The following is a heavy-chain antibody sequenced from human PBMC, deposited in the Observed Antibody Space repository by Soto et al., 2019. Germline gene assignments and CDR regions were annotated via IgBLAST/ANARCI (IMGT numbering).Heavy chain of an antibody. Sequence: SETLSLTCTVSGVSIHNSHSFWAWIRQPPGKGLQFIASVYHNGGAHYNSSLKSRVTISVDTANNQVSLRMRSLTAADTAFYYCGRVVEGANRKTDPDYWGQGILVTVSS. CDR3: GRVVEGANRKTDPDY. CDR2: VYHNGGA. J-gene: IGHJ4*01. V-gene: IGHV4-39*01. CDR1: GVSIHNSHSF. D-gene: IGHD2-21*01.